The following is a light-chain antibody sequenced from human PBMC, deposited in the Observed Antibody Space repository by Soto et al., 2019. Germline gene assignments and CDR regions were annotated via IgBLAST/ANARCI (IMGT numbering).Light chain of an antibody. J-gene: IGKJ1*01. CDR3: QEYNSWWT. Sequence: DIQMNKSPSSLSASLGDRVTITCRASQGISSWLAWYQQKSGKAPKLLIYDASKLESGAQSRFSGSGSGTQFTLTISNLQPDDIATDYCQEYNSWWTVGQGTKVDI. V-gene: IGKV1-5*01. CDR1: QGISSW. CDR2: DAS.